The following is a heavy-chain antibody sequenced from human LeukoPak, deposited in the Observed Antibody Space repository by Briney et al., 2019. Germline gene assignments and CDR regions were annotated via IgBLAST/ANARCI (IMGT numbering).Heavy chain of an antibody. J-gene: IGHJ3*02. V-gene: IGHV3-21*01. CDR1: GFTFSSYS. CDR2: ISSSSSYI. CDR3: ARSNTPLSAFDI. D-gene: IGHD2/OR15-2a*01. Sequence: GGSLRLSCAAPGFTFSSYSMNWVRQAPGKGLEWVSSISSSSSYIYYADSVKGRFTISRDNAKNSLYLQMNSLRAEDTAVYYCARSNTPLSAFDIWGQGTMVTVSS.